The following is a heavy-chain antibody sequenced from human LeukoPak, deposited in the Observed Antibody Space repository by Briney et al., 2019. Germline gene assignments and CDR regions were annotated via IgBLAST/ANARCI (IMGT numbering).Heavy chain of an antibody. CDR1: GSTFTSYG. D-gene: IGHD2-21*02. Sequence: PGGSLRLSCAASGSTFTSYGMHWVRQAPGKGLEWVAFIRYDGSNKYYADSVKGRFTISRDNSKNTLYLQMNSLRAEDTGVYYCARDRLEAVTDDDYFDYWGQGTLVTVSS. CDR3: ARDRLEAVTDDDYFDY. CDR2: IRYDGSNK. J-gene: IGHJ4*02. V-gene: IGHV3-30*02.